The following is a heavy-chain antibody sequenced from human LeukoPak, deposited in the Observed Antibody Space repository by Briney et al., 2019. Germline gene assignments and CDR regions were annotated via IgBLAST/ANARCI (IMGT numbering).Heavy chain of an antibody. CDR2: IIPILGIA. CDR1: GGTSSSYA. J-gene: IGHJ4*02. CDR3: ARAQGLTVTTYLDY. Sequence: ASVKVSCKASGGTSSSYAISWVRQAPGQGLEWMGRIIPILGIANYAQKFQGRVTITADKSTSTAYMELSSLRSEDTAVYYCARAQGLTVTTYLDYWGQGTLVTVSS. D-gene: IGHD4-17*01. V-gene: IGHV1-69*04.